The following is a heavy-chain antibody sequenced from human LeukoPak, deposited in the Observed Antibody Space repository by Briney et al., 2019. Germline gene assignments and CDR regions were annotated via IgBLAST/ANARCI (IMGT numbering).Heavy chain of an antibody. CDR3: ARDRTGDFWSGYLYYFDY. J-gene: IGHJ4*02. D-gene: IGHD3-3*01. V-gene: IGHV1-69*04. CDR2: IIPILGIA. CDR1: GGTFSSYA. Sequence: SVKVSCKASGGTFSSYAISWVRPAPGQGLEWMGRIIPILGIANYAQKFQGRVTITADKSTSTAYMELSSLRSEDTAVYYCARDRTGDFWSGYLYYFDYWGQGTLVTVSS.